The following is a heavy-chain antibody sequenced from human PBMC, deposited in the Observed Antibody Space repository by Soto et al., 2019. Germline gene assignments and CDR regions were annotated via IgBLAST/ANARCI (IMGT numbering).Heavy chain of an antibody. D-gene: IGHD6-13*01. CDR2: IWYDGSNK. Sequence: GGSLRLSCAASGFTFSSYGMHWVRQAPGKGLEWVAAIWYDGSNKYYADSVKGRFTISRDNSKNTLYLQMNSLRAEDTAVYYCARDEARIAAAPTSFDYWGQGTLVTVSS. J-gene: IGHJ4*02. CDR1: GFTFSSYG. CDR3: ARDEARIAAAPTSFDY. V-gene: IGHV3-33*01.